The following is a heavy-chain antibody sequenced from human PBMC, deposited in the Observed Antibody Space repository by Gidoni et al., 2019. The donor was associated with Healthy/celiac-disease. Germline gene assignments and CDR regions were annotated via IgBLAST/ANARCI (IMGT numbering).Heavy chain of an antibody. J-gene: IGHJ4*02. CDR3: ARGIGSGTLPDY. Sequence: EVQLVESGGGLVKPGGSLRLSCAAPGFPFSSYSMNWVRQAPGKGLEWVSSISSSSSYIYYADSVKGRFTISRDNAKNSLYLQMNSLRAEDTAVYYCARGIGSGTLPDYWGQGTLVTVSP. D-gene: IGHD3-10*01. CDR1: GFPFSSYS. V-gene: IGHV3-21*01. CDR2: ISSSSSYI.